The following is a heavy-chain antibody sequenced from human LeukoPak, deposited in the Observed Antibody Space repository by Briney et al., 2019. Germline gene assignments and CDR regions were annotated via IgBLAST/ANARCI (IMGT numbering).Heavy chain of an antibody. D-gene: IGHD2-15*01. CDR3: AREEGIVVVVARSSAFDI. Sequence: ASVKVSCKASGYTFTGYFMHWVRQAPGQGLEWMGWINPNSGGTNYAQKFRGRVTLTRDTSISTAYMELSRLRSDDTAVYYCAREEGIVVVVARSSAFDIWGQGTMVTVSS. CDR2: INPNSGGT. V-gene: IGHV1-2*02. J-gene: IGHJ3*02. CDR1: GYTFTGYF.